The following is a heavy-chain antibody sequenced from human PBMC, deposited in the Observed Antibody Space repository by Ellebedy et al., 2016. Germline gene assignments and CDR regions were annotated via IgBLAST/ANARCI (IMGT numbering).Heavy chain of an antibody. CDR1: GGSISSYY. CDR3: AKDGERDSNSWIDS. CDR2: IYYSGST. V-gene: IGHV4-59*12. D-gene: IGHD3-22*01. J-gene: IGHJ4*02. Sequence: SETLSLTCTVSGGSISSYYWSWIRQPPGKGLEWIGYIYYSGSTNYNPSLKSRVTISVDTSKNQFSLKLSSVTAADTAIYYCAKDGERDSNSWIDSWGQGTLVTVSS.